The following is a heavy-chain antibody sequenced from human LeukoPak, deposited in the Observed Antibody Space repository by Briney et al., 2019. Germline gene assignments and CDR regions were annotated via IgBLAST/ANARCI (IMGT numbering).Heavy chain of an antibody. CDR1: GGSFSGYY. D-gene: IGHD2-15*01. CDR2: INHSGRP. Sequence: PSETLSLTCAVYGGSFSGYYWSWIRQPPGKGLEWIGEINHSGRPNYNPSLKSRVIISVDTSKNQFSLKRSSVTAADTAVYYCARVGYCTGGSCYIDYWGQGTLVTVSS. V-gene: IGHV4-34*01. CDR3: ARVGYCTGGSCYIDY. J-gene: IGHJ4*02.